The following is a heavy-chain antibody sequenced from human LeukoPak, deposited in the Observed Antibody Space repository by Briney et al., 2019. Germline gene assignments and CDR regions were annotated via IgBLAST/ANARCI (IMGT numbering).Heavy chain of an antibody. CDR2: MTPNSGNT. Sequence: ASVKVSCKASGYTFTSYDINWVRHATGQGLEWMRWMTPNSGNTGYAQTFQGRVTMTRNTSISTVYMELSSLRSEDTAVYYGARGLRLRRVPAARGDYYFDYWGQGTLVTVSS. D-gene: IGHD2-2*01. CDR3: ARGLRLRRVPAARGDYYFDY. J-gene: IGHJ4*02. V-gene: IGHV1-8*01. CDR1: GYTFTSYD.